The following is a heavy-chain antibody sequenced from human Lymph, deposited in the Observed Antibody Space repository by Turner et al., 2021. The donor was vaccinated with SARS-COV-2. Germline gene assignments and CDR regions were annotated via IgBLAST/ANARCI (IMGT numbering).Heavy chain of an antibody. CDR1: GGSMNNNH. D-gene: IGHD2-21*02. CDR3: ERQTVNNWVDP. J-gene: IGHJ5*02. V-gene: IGHV4-59*01. CDR2: IFYRRST. Sequence: QVQLQESGPRLVKPLETLSLTCPASGGSMNNNHWSWIRQPPGKRLEWIGFIFYRRSTNYSPSLKSRVTISVDTSENQFSLKLTSVTAADTAIYDCERQTVNNWVDPWGQGTLVTVSS.